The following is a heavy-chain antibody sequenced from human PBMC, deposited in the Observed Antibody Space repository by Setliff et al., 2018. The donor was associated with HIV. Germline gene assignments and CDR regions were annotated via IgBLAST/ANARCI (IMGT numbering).Heavy chain of an antibody. Sequence: LSLTCGISGGSFSGFYWAWIRQPPGKGLEWIGEINYSGKTNKNPSLKSRVTISADTSRTQFSLNLISVTAADTAAYYCARATYGSRAGTGLYFDSWGQGALVTVS. J-gene: IGHJ4*02. V-gene: IGHV4-34*01. CDR1: GGSFSGFY. D-gene: IGHD6-6*01. CDR2: INYSGKT. CDR3: ARATYGSRAGTGLYFDS.